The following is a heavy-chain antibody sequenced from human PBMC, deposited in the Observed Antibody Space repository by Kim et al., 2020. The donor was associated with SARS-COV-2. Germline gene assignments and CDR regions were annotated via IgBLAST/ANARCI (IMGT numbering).Heavy chain of an antibody. CDR2: IIPIFGTA. V-gene: IGHV1-69*13. CDR3: ARDSGLEGSSWYAMAAFDI. CDR1: GGTFSSYA. Sequence: SVKVSCKASGGTFSSYAISWVRQAPGQGLEWMGGIIPIFGTANYAQKFQGRVTITADESTSTAYMELSSLRSEDTAVYYCARDSGLEGSSWYAMAAFDIWGQGTMVTVSS. D-gene: IGHD6-13*01. J-gene: IGHJ3*02.